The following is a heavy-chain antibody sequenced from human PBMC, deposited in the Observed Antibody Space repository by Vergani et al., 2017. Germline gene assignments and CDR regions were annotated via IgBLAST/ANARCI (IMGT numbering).Heavy chain of an antibody. CDR2: ISSSSSYI. D-gene: IGHD6-19*01. CDR3: ASNSSGGDY. J-gene: IGHJ4*02. V-gene: IGHV3-21*01. CDR1: GFTFSSYS. Sequence: EVQLVESGGGLVKPGGSLRLSCAASGFTFSSYSMNWVRQAPGKGLEWVSSISSSSSYIDYADSVKGRFTISRDNAKNSLYLQMNSLRAEDTAVYYCASNSSGGDYWGQGTLVTVSS.